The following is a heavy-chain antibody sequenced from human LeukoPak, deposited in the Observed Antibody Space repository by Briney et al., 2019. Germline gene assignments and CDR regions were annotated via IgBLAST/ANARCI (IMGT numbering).Heavy chain of an antibody. CDR3: ARTGELPSYRYYYGMDV. J-gene: IGHJ6*02. D-gene: IGHD1-26*01. V-gene: IGHV4-59*08. Sequence: SETLSLTCTVSGGSISSYYWSWIRQPPGRGLEWMGYIYYSGSTNYNPSLKSRVTISVDTSKNQFSLKLSSVTAADTAVYYCARTGELPSYRYYYGMDVWGQGTTVTVSS. CDR2: IYYSGST. CDR1: GGSISSYY.